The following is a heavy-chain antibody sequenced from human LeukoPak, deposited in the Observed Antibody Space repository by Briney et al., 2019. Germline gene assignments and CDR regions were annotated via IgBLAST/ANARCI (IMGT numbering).Heavy chain of an antibody. V-gene: IGHV3-21*01. CDR2: ISSSSSYI. J-gene: IGHJ6*02. CDR3: ARADTAMALYYYGMDV. Sequence: GGSMRLSCGASGFTFSSYSMNWVRQAPGKVLESVSSISSSSSYIYYAASVKGGYTISRDNAKNSLYLQMNSLRAEDTAVYYCARADTAMALYYYGMDVWGQGTTVTVYS. CDR1: GFTFSSYS. D-gene: IGHD5-18*01.